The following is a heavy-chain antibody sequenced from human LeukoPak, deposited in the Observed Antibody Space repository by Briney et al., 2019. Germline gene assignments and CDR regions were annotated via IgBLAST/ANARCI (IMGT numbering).Heavy chain of an antibody. CDR1: GGSISSGSYY. J-gene: IGHJ4*02. V-gene: IGHV4-61*02. CDR3: ARDSSYAADYFDY. D-gene: IGHD6-13*01. Sequence: SETLSLTCTVSGGSISSGSYYWSWIRQPAGKGLEWIGRIYTSGSTNYNPSLKSRVTISVDTSKDQFSLKLSSVTAADTAVYYCARDSSYAADYFDYWGQGTLVTVSS. CDR2: IYTSGST.